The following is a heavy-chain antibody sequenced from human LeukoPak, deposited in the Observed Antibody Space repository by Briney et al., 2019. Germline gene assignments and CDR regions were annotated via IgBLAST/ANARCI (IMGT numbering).Heavy chain of an antibody. CDR1: GFTFDDYG. J-gene: IGHJ4*02. Sequence: GGSLRLSCAASGFTFDDYGMHWVRQAPGKGLEWVSSVTWNSNSIGYADSVKGRFTISRDNAKNSLYLQMNSLRAEDTAVYYCAKDGRYSSSPGYYFDYWGQGTLVTVSS. CDR2: VTWNSNSI. CDR3: AKDGRYSSSPGYYFDY. V-gene: IGHV3-9*01. D-gene: IGHD6-13*01.